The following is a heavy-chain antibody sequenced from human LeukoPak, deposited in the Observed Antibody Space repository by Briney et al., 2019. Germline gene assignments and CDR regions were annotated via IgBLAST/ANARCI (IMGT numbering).Heavy chain of an antibody. Sequence: GGSLRLSCAASGFTFNTYDMHWVRQAPGKGLEWVSSISSSSSYIYYADSVKGRFTISRDNAKNSLYLQMNSLRAEDTAVYYCARDLAVTTGIGYWGQGTLVTVSS. CDR2: ISSSSSYI. V-gene: IGHV3-21*01. D-gene: IGHD4-17*01. J-gene: IGHJ4*02. CDR3: ARDLAVTTGIGY. CDR1: GFTFNTYD.